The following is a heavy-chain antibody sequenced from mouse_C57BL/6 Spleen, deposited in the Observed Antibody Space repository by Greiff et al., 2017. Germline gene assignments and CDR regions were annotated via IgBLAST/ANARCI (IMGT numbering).Heavy chain of an antibody. CDR2: IDPSDSYT. D-gene: IGHD2-1*01. J-gene: IGHJ2*01. CDR3: ARGGNYDY. V-gene: IGHV1-69*01. CDR1: GYTFTSYW. Sequence: VQLQQPGAELVMPGASVKLSCKASGYTFTSYWMHWVKQRPGQGLEWIGEIDPSDSYTNYNQKFKGKSTLTVAKSSSTAYMQLSSLTSEDSAVYYCARGGNYDYWGEGTTLTVSS.